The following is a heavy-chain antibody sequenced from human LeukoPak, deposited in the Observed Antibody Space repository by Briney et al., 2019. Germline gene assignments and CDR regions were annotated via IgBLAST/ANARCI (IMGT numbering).Heavy chain of an antibody. CDR3: ARDSGDYRSYYYYYNMDV. J-gene: IGHJ6*02. D-gene: IGHD4-17*01. CDR2: ISAYNGNT. CDR1: GYTFINYG. V-gene: IGHV1-18*01. Sequence: ASVKVSCKASGYTFINYGINWVRQAPGQGLEWMGWISAYNGNTNYAQNFQGRVTITTDTSTGTAYMELRSLRSDDTAVYYCARDSGDYRSYYYYYNMDVWGQGTTVTVSS.